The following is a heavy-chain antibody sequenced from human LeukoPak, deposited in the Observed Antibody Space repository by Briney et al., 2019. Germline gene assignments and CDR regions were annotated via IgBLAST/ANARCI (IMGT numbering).Heavy chain of an antibody. CDR1: GFAFSSYA. D-gene: IGHD6-13*01. V-gene: IGHV3-23*01. CDR2: ISGSGGST. CDR3: AREPPYSSSWTVFDS. J-gene: IGHJ4*02. Sequence: PGGSLRLSCAASGFAFSSYAMSWVRQAPGKGLEWVSAISGSGGSTYYADSVKGRFTISRDNAKNSLYLQMNSLRAEDSALYYCAREPPYSSSWTVFDSWGQGTLVTVSS.